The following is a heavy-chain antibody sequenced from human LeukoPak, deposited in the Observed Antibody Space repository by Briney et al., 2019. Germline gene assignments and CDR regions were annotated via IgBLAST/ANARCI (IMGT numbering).Heavy chain of an antibody. CDR1: GFTFSSYG. CDR2: ISYDGSNK. Sequence: PGRSLRLSCAAPGFTFSSYGMHWVRQAPGKGLEWVAVISYDGSNKYYADSVKGRFTISRDNSKNTLYLRMNSLRAEDTAVYYCAREQYGDYDGLSYWGQGTLVTVSS. J-gene: IGHJ4*02. V-gene: IGHV3-30*19. D-gene: IGHD4-17*01. CDR3: AREQYGDYDGLSY.